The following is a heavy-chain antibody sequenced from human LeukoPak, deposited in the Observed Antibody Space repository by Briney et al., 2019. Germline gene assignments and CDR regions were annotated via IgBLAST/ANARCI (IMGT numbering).Heavy chain of an antibody. CDR3: ARVAPYCGGDCYFDY. CDR2: INPSGGST. J-gene: IGHJ4*02. CDR1: GYTFTSYY. V-gene: IGHV1-46*01. Sequence: ASVKVPCKASGYTFTSYYMHWVRQAPGQGLEWMGIINPSGGSTSYAQKFQGRVTMTRDTSTSTVYMELSSLRSEDTAVYYCARVAPYCGGDCYFDYWGQGTLVTVSS. D-gene: IGHD2-21*02.